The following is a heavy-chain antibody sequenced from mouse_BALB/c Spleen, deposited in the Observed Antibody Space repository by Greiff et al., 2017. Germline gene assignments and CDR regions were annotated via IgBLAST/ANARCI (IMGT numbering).Heavy chain of an antibody. CDR3: ARRWLLPYFDD. J-gene: IGHJ1*01. V-gene: IGHV1-69*02. CDR1: GYTFTSYW. Sequence: QVQLQQPGAELVKPGASVKLSCKASGYTFTSYWMHWVKQRPGQGLEWIGEIDPSDSYTNYNQKFKGKATLTVDKSSSTAYMQLSSLTSEDSAVYYCARRWLLPYFDDWGEGTPVTVSA. CDR2: IDPSDSYT. D-gene: IGHD2-3*01.